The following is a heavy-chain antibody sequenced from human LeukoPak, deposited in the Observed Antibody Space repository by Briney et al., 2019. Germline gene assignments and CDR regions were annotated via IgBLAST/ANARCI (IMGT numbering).Heavy chain of an antibody. D-gene: IGHD5-18*01. CDR1: GGSFSGYY. Sequence: SETLSLTCAVYGGSFSGYYWSWIRQPPGKGLEWIGEINHSGSTNYNPSLKSRVTISVDTSKNQFSLKLSSVTAADTAVYYCARDLYSYGTIDIWGQGTMVSVS. CDR3: ARDLYSYGTIDI. J-gene: IGHJ3*02. CDR2: INHSGST. V-gene: IGHV4-34*01.